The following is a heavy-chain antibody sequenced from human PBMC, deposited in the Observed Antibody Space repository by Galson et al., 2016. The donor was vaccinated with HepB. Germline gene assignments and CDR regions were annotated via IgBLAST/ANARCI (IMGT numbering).Heavy chain of an antibody. D-gene: IGHD6-19*01. CDR2: ITGSGGST. Sequence: SLRLSCAASGFTFSSYGMSWVRQAPGKGLEGVSGITGSGGSTYYADSVKGRFTISRDNSKNTLYLQMTRLRAEDTAVYYCAKPHIAVAGHGGLAFNMWGQGTMVTVSS. V-gene: IGHV3-23*01. J-gene: IGHJ3*02. CDR3: AKPHIAVAGHGGLAFNM. CDR1: GFTFSSYG.